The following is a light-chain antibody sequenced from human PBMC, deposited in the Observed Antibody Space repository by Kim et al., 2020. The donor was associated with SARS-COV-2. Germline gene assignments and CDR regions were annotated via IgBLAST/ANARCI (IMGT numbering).Light chain of an antibody. CDR3: SSYAASNIWV. V-gene: IGLV2-8*01. CDR1: SSDVGGYKF. J-gene: IGLJ3*02. CDR2: EVN. Sequence: GQTVTISCTGTSSDVGGYKFVSWYQQHPGKAPKLMMYEVNKRPSGVPDRFSGSKSGNTASLTVAGLQAEDEADYYCSSYAASNIWVFGGGTQLTVL.